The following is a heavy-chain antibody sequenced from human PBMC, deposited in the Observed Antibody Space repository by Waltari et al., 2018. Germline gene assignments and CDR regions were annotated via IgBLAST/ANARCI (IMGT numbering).Heavy chain of an antibody. J-gene: IGHJ4*02. CDR2: INPMFKNP. Sequence: VQLVQSGAEVKKPGSSVRVSCKTSGDVFENYAISWVRQAPGKGLGWMGGINPMFKNPNYERRFEGTVTITADEATSTGYMELTGPTSEDTAIYYCARGSKFGDYGDLDYWGQGTLVTVS. V-gene: IGHV1-69*01. D-gene: IGHD4-17*01. CDR1: GDVFENYA. CDR3: ARGSKFGDYGDLDY.